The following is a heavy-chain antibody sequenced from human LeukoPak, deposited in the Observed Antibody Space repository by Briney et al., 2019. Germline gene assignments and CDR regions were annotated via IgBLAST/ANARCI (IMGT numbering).Heavy chain of an antibody. CDR1: GFTFSSYS. CDR2: ISSSSSYI. D-gene: IGHD2-21*02. V-gene: IGHV3-21*01. Sequence: GGSLRLSWPASGFTFSSYSMNWVRQAPGKGLEWVSSISSSSSYIYYADSVKGRFTISRDNAKNSLYLQMNSLRAEDTAVYYCAGGSSQVTSFDYWGQGTLVTVSS. J-gene: IGHJ4*02. CDR3: AGGSSQVTSFDY.